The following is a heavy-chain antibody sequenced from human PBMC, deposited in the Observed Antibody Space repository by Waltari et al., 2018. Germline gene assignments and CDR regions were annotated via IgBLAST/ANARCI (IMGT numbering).Heavy chain of an antibody. CDR2: IYYSGST. CDR1: GGSISSAY. V-gene: IGHV4-59*01. D-gene: IGHD6-19*01. Sequence: QVQLQESGPGLVKPSETLSLTCTVSGGSISSAYWSWIRQPPGKGLEWIGYIYYSGSTNYNPSLKSRVTISVDTSKNQFSLKLSSVTAADTAVYYCARGAVKPGIAVIPDYWGQGTLVTVSS. CDR3: ARGAVKPGIAVIPDY. J-gene: IGHJ4*02.